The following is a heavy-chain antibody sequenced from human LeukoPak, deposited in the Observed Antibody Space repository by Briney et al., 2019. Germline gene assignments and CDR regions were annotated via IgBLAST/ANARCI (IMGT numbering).Heavy chain of an antibody. CDR1: GYTLTELS. V-gene: IGHV1-24*01. CDR3: ARDRGTFDHDY. J-gene: IGHJ4*02. Sequence: ASVKVSCKVSGYTLTELSMHWVRQAPGKGLEWMGGFDPEDGETIYAQKLQGRVTMTTDTSTSTAYMELRSLRSDDTAVYYCARDRGTFDHDYWGQGTLVTVSS. D-gene: IGHD3-9*01. CDR2: FDPEDGET.